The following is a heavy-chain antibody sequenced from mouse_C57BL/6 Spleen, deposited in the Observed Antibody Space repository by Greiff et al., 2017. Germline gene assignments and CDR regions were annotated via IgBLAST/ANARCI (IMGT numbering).Heavy chain of an antibody. CDR1: GYTFTSYW. J-gene: IGHJ4*01. Sequence: QVHVKQPGAELVKPGASVKMSCKASGYTFTSYWITWVKQRPGQGLEWIGDIYPGSGSTNYNEKFKSKATLTVDTSSSTAYMQLSSLTSEDSAVLYCARISFYYAMDYWGQGTSVTVSS. CDR3: ARISFYYAMDY. V-gene: IGHV1-55*01. CDR2: IYPGSGST. D-gene: IGHD3-1*01.